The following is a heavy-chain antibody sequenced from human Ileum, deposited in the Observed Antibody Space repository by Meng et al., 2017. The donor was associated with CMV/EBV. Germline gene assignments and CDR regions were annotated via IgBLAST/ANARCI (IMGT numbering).Heavy chain of an antibody. CDR2: IRQDGSEK. CDR3: ARVWSGYSGYGMDV. J-gene: IGHJ6*02. CDR1: GFTFSSYW. V-gene: IGHV3-7*01. Sequence: GESLKISCAASGFTFSSYWMSWVCQAPGKGLEWVANIRQDGSEKYYVDSVKGRFTISRDNTKNSLDLQMNSLRAEDTAVYDCARVWSGYSGYGMDVWGQGTTVTVSS. D-gene: IGHD3-3*01.